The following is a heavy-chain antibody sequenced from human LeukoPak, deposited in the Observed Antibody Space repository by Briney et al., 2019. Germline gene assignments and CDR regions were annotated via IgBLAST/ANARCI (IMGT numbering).Heavy chain of an antibody. Sequence: GGSLRLSCAASGLTLSEYSVGSGRQAPGRGLEGDWYVNNSRGIVYAEYSLKGRFTVSRNKAKNSIYLEVDSRRVEDTDVYYCARRNDHGGKLDYWGQGTLVTVSS. CDR1: GLTLSEYS. J-gene: IGHJ4*02. CDR2: VNNSRGIV. CDR3: ARRNDHGGKLDY. D-gene: IGHD4-23*01. V-gene: IGHV3-11*01.